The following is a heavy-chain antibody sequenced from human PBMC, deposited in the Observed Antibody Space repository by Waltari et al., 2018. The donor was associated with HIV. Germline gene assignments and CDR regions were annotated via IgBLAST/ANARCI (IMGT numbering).Heavy chain of an antibody. J-gene: IGHJ5*02. D-gene: IGHD2-2*01. V-gene: IGHV4-34*01. CDR3: ARWYSSSWYWFDP. CDR1: NGSSSGYY. CDR2: INDSGNT. Sequence: QVQLQQWGTGLLKPSETLSLSCAVYNGSSSGYYWSWIRQPPGKGLEWIGEINDSGNTNYNASFKSRVTMSVDTSKNQFSLKLKLVTAADTAVYYCARWYSSSWYWFDPWGQGTLVTVSS.